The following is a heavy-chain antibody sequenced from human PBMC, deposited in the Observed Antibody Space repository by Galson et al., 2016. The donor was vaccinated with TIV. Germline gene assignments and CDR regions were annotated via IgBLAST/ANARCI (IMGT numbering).Heavy chain of an antibody. J-gene: IGHJ4*02. CDR2: ISGSGVTT. CDR3: ARVPEAIQLSYFDY. CDR1: GFSFASYA. V-gene: IGHV3-23*01. D-gene: IGHD3-16*02. Sequence: SLRLSCAASGFSFASYAMNWVRQSPGKGLEWLSLISGSGVTTYYADSVKGRFTISRDNSKNTLYLQMDSLRAEDTAVYYCARVPEAIQLSYFDYWAQGTLVTVSS.